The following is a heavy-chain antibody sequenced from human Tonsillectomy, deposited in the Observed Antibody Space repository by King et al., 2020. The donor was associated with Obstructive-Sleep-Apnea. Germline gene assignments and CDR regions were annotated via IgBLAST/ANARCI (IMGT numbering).Heavy chain of an antibody. D-gene: IGHD3-16*01. CDR3: ARDGPMMVRLGENAFDI. Sequence: VQLQESGPGLVKPSQTLSLTCTVSGGSISSGGYYWSWIRQHPGKGLEWIGYIYYSGSTYYNPSLKSRVTISVDTSKNQFSLKLSSVTAADTAVYYCARDGPMMVRLGENAFDIWGQGTMVTVSS. CDR2: IYYSGST. V-gene: IGHV4-31*03. J-gene: IGHJ3*02. CDR1: GGSISSGGYY.